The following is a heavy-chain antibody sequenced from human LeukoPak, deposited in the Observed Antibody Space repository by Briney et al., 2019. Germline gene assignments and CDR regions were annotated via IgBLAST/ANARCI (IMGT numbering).Heavy chain of an antibody. CDR2: ISYDGSKT. D-gene: IGHD1-26*01. V-gene: IGHV3-30*19. J-gene: IGHJ4*02. CDR1: GFTFSSYG. Sequence: GGSLRLSCAASGFTFSSYGMHWVRQAPGKGLEWVAVISYDGSKTYYADSVKGRFTISRDNSKNTLYLQMNSLRAEDTALYYCARTMYITGSSDFDYWGQGTLVTVSS. CDR3: ARTMYITGSSDFDY.